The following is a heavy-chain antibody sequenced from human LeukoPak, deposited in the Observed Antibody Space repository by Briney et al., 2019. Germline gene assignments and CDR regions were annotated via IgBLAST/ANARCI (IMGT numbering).Heavy chain of an antibody. CDR1: GYTFTGYY. CDR3: ARGRRLLRSGSLLFDY. J-gene: IGHJ4*02. CDR2: INPNSGGT. Sequence: GASVKVSCKASGYTFTGYYMHWVRQAPGQGLEWMGRINPNSGGTNYAQKFQGRVTMTRDTSISTAYMELSRLRSDDTAVYYCARGRRLLRSGSLLFDYWGQGTLVTVSS. V-gene: IGHV1-2*06. D-gene: IGHD1-26*01.